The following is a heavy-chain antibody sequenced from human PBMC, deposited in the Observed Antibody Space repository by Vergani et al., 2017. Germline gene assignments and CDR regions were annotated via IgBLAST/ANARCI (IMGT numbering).Heavy chain of an antibody. V-gene: IGHV4-38-2*01. CDR3: ARGGDYSNYMDYYYMDV. D-gene: IGHD4-11*01. CDR2: IYHSGST. CDR1: GYSISSGYY. Sequence: QLQLQEWGPGGGKPSETLSLTCAVSGYSISSGYYWGWIRQPPGKGLEWIGSIYHSGSTYYNPSLKSRVTISVDTSKNQFSLKLSSVTAADTAVYYCARGGDYSNYMDYYYMDVWGKGTTVTVSS. J-gene: IGHJ6*03.